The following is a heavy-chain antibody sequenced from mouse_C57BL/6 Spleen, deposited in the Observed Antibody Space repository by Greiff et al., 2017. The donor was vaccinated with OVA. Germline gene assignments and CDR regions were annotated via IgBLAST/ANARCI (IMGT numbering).Heavy chain of an antibody. D-gene: IGHD2-3*01. Sequence: EVKLMESGPGLVKPSQSLSLTCSVTGYSITSGYYWNWIRQFPGNKLEWMGYISYDGSNNYNPSLKNRISITRDTSKNQFFLKLNSVTTEDTATYYCARERIYDGYYAWFAYWGQGTLVTVSA. CDR3: ARERIYDGYYAWFAY. V-gene: IGHV3-6*01. CDR1: GYSITSGYY. J-gene: IGHJ3*01. CDR2: ISYDGSN.